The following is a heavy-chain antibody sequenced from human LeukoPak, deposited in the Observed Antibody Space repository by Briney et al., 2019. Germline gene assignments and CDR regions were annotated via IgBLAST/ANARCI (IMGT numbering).Heavy chain of an antibody. D-gene: IGHD1-26*01. CDR3: AKDLGSGSYGVYYFDY. J-gene: IGHJ4*02. V-gene: IGHV3-23*01. Sequence: PGGSLRLSCAASGFTFSSYAMSWVRQAPGKGLEWVSAISGSGGSTYYADSVKGRFTISRDNSKNTLYLQMNSLRAEDTAVYYCAKDLGSGSYGVYYFDYWGQGTLVTVSS. CDR2: ISGSGGST. CDR1: GFTFSSYA.